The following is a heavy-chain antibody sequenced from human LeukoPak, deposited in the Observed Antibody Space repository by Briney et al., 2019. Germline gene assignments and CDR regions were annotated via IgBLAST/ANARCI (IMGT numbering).Heavy chain of an antibody. CDR2: ISHDGSTI. V-gene: IGHV3-30*18. CDR3: AKLNHIVVVPAAVVFDY. D-gene: IGHD2-2*01. Sequence: QTGGSLRLSCAVSGFTFDSYGMHWVRQAPGKGLEWVAVISHDGSTIYYADSVEGRFTISRDNSDNTLYLQMNSLTAEDTAVYYCAKLNHIVVVPAAVVFDYWGQGTLVTVSS. CDR1: GFTFDSYG. J-gene: IGHJ4*02.